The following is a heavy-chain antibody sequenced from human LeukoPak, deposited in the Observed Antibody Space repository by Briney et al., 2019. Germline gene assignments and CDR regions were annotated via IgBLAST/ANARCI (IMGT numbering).Heavy chain of an antibody. D-gene: IGHD5-24*01. V-gene: IGHV4-34*01. J-gene: IGHJ4*02. CDR3: ARAAKGDGYKLFDY. Sequence: PSETLSLTCAVYGGSFSGYYWSWIRQPPGKGLEWIGEINHSGSTNYNPSLKSRVTLSVDTSKNQFSLKLSSVTAADTAVYYCARAAKGDGYKLFDYWGQGTLVTVSS. CDR1: GGSFSGYY. CDR2: INHSGST.